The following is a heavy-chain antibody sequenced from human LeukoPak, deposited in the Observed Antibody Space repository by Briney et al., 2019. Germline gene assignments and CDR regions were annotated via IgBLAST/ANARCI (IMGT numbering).Heavy chain of an antibody. V-gene: IGHV3-23*01. CDR1: GFTFSSYE. J-gene: IGHJ4*02. D-gene: IGHD1-26*01. CDR3: AKGDTTWELPHDY. Sequence: AGGSLRLSCAASGFTFSSYEMNCVRQAPGKGLEWVSAISGSGGSTYYADSVKGRFTISRDKSKNTLYLQMNSLRAEDTAVYYCAKGDTTWELPHDYWGQGTLVTVSS. CDR2: ISGSGGST.